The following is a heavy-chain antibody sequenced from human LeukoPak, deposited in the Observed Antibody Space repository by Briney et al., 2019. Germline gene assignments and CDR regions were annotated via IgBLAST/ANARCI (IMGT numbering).Heavy chain of an antibody. CDR2: INPNSGGT. D-gene: IGHD2-8*01. CDR3: ARGRYCTNGVCSIGY. Sequence: ASVKVSCKASGYTFTSYGISWVRQAPGQGLEWMGWINPNSGGTNYAQKFQGRVTMTRDTSISTAYMELSRLRSDDTAVYYCARGRYCTNGVCSIGYWGQGTLVTVSS. J-gene: IGHJ4*02. V-gene: IGHV1-2*02. CDR1: GYTFTSYG.